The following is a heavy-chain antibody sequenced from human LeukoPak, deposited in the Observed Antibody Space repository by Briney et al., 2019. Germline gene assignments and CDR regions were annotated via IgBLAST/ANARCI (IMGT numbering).Heavy chain of an antibody. CDR1: GGSISSSSYY. CDR2: IYYSGST. CDR3: ARHSGYSYGYAYYYYYMDV. V-gene: IGHV4-39*01. Sequence: SETLSLTCTVSGGSISSSSYYWGWIRQPPGKGLEWIGSIYYSGSTYYNPSLKSRVTISVDPSKNQFSLKLSSVTAPDTGVYYCARHSGYSYGYAYYYYYMDVWGKGTTVTVSS. D-gene: IGHD5-18*01. J-gene: IGHJ6*03.